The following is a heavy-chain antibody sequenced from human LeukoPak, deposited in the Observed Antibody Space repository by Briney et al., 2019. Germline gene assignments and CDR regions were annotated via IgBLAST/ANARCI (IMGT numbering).Heavy chain of an antibody. D-gene: IGHD3-10*01. CDR3: ARDEGSGSYLYY. Sequence: GGSLRLSCAVTGFSFSGYDMSWVRQAPGKGLEWVSAISGSGGSTYYADSVKGRFTISRDNSKNTLYLQMNSLRAEDTAVFYCARDEGSGSYLYYWGQGTLFAVSS. J-gene: IGHJ4*02. CDR1: GFSFSGYD. CDR2: ISGSGGST. V-gene: IGHV3-23*01.